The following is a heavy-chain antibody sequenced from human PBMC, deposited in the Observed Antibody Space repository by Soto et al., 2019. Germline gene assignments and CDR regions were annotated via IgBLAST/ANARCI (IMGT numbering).Heavy chain of an antibody. CDR3: ASDLSGRADV. D-gene: IGHD3-10*01. CDR2: MNEDGGTT. Sequence: EVRLVESGGGLVLPGGSLRLSCAASGFTFSSYWMHWVRQAPGKGLVWVSRMNEDGGTTDYADSVKGRFTISRDNAKNTLYLQTNSLSVEDTAVYYCASDLSGRADVWGQGTTVTVSS. V-gene: IGHV3-74*02. CDR1: GFTFSSYW. J-gene: IGHJ6*02.